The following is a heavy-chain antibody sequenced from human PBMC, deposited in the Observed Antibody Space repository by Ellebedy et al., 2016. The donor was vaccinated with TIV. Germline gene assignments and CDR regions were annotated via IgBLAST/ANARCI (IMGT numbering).Heavy chain of an antibody. V-gene: IGHV4-4*02. Sequence: SETLSLTXAVSGDSISSSNWWSWVRQTPGKGLEWIGEIFHSGSTNYSPSLKSRVTVSIDKSKNQFSLELTSVTAADTAVYYCARELSGNFFDFWGQGTLVTVSS. J-gene: IGHJ4*02. CDR2: IFHSGST. CDR3: ARELSGNFFDF. CDR1: GDSISSSNW. D-gene: IGHD1-26*01.